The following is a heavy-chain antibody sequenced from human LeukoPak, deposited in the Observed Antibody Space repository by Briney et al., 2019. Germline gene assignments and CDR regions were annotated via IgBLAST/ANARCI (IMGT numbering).Heavy chain of an antibody. CDR3: ARGDTVATGLYDY. Sequence: SDTLSLTCSVSGGSISSDYWSWIRQPAGRGLEWIGRIFTTGSTNYNPSLKSRVTISLDKSKNQFSLRLSSVTAADTAVYYCARGDTVATGLYDYWGRGTLVTVSS. D-gene: IGHD5-12*01. V-gene: IGHV4-4*07. CDR2: IFTTGST. J-gene: IGHJ4*02. CDR1: GGSISSDY.